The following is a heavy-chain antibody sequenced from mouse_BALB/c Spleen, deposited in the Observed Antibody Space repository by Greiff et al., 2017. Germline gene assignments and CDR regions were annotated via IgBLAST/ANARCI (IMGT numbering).Heavy chain of an antibody. CDR1: GFTFSSYA. Sequence: DVKLMESGGGLVKPGGSLKLSCAASGFTFSSYAMSWVRQTPEKRLEWVATISSGGSYTYYPDSVKGRFTISRDNAKNTLYLQMSSLRSEDTAMYYCAREYGNYEGGAWFAYWGQGTLVTVSA. V-gene: IGHV5-9-3*01. CDR2: ISSGGSYT. CDR3: AREYGNYEGGAWFAY. J-gene: IGHJ3*01. D-gene: IGHD2-10*02.